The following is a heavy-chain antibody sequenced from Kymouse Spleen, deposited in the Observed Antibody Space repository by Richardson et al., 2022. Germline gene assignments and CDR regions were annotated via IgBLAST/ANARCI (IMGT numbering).Heavy chain of an antibody. D-gene: IGHD6-6*01. J-gene: IGHJ4*02. Sequence: EVQLVESGGGLVQPGGSLKLSCAASGFTFSGSAMHWVRQASGKGLEWVGRIRSKANSYATAYAASVKGRFTISRDDSKNTAYLQMNSLKTEDTAVYYCTLYSSSSTFDYWGQGTLVTVSS. V-gene: IGHV3-73*02. CDR3: TLYSSSSTFDY. CDR2: IRSKANSYAT. CDR1: GFTFSGSA.